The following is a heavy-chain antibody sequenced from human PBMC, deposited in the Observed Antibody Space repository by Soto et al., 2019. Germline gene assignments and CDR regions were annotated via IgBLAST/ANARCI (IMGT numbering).Heavy chain of an antibody. CDR2: IYYSGST. V-gene: IGHV4-39*01. J-gene: IGHJ6*02. CDR3: ARPISGNGMDV. CDR1: GGSISSSSYY. Sequence: SDTLSLTCTVSGGSISSSSYYWGWIRQPPGKGLEWIGSIYYSGSTYYNPSLKSRVTISVDTSKNQFSLKLSSVTAADTAVHYCARPISGNGMDVWGQGTTVTVSS. D-gene: IGHD3-10*01.